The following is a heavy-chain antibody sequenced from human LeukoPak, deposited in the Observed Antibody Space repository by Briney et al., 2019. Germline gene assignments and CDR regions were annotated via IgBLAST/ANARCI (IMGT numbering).Heavy chain of an antibody. V-gene: IGHV4-39*07. CDR2: IYYSGST. J-gene: IGHJ4*02. CDR1: GGSISSSSYY. D-gene: IGHD2-21*02. CDR3: ARDLASCAGDCYSDGFDY. Sequence: SETLSLTCTVSGGSISSSSYYWGWIRQPPGKGLEWIGGIYYSGSTYYNPSLKSRVTISVDTSKNQFSLKLSSVTAADTAVYYCARDLASCAGDCYSDGFDYWGQGALVTVSS.